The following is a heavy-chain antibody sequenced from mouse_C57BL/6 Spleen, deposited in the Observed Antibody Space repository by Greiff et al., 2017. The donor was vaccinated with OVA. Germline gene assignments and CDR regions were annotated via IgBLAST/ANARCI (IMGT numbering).Heavy chain of an antibody. CDR3: ASDNYVAY. D-gene: IGHD2-1*01. CDR1: GYSITSGYY. J-gene: IGHJ3*01. CDR2: ISYDGSN. V-gene: IGHV3-6*01. Sequence: ESGPGLVKPSQSLSLTCSVTGYSITSGYYWNWIRQFPGNKLEWMGYISYDGSNNYNPSLKNRISITRDTSKNQFFLKLNSVTTEDTATYYCASDNYVAYWGQGTLVTVSA.